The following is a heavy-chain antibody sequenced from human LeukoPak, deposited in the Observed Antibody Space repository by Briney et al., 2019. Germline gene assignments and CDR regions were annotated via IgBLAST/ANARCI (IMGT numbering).Heavy chain of an antibody. D-gene: IGHD3-10*01. Sequence: GGSLRLSCAASGITVSTNYMSWVRQAPGKGLEWVSIIYSGGATFYADSVKGRFTVSRENSKNTLWLQMNSLRAEDTAVYYCAKDGLWFGEVGGGFDYWGQGTLVTVSS. CDR2: IYSGGAT. CDR3: AKDGLWFGEVGGGFDY. V-gene: IGHV3-66*01. J-gene: IGHJ4*02. CDR1: GITVSTNY.